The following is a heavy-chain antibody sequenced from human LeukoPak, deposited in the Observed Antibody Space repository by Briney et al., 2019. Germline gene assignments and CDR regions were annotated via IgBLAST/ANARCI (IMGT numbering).Heavy chain of an antibody. Sequence: ASVKVSCKASGYTFTGYYMHWVRQATGQGLEWMGWMNPNSGNTGYAQKFQGRVTMTRNTSISTAYMELSSLRSEDTAVYYCARGFAARRSWRETRRPVGMDVWGKGTTVTVSS. CDR1: GYTFTGYY. D-gene: IGHD6-6*01. J-gene: IGHJ6*03. V-gene: IGHV1-8*02. CDR2: MNPNSGNT. CDR3: ARGFAARRSWRETRRPVGMDV.